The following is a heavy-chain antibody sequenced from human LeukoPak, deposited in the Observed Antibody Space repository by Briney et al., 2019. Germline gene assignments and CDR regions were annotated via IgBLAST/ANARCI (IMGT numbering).Heavy chain of an antibody. D-gene: IGHD3-10*01. CDR3: ARKGAYNYYGSGSYVY. Sequence: SVTVSCKASGGTFSSNAISWVRQAPGQGLEWMGGIIPIFGTANYAQKFQGRVTITADESTSTAYMELSSLRSEDTAVYYCARKGAYNYYGSGSYVYWGQGTLVTVSS. CDR1: GGTFSSNA. CDR2: IIPIFGTA. V-gene: IGHV1-69*13. J-gene: IGHJ4*02.